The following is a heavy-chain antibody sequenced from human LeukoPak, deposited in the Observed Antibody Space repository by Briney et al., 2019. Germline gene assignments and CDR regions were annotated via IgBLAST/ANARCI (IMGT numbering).Heavy chain of an antibody. Sequence: GASVKVSCKASGYTFTSYAMHWVRQAPGQRLEWMGWINAGNGNTEYSQKFQGRVTITRDTSASTAYMELSSLRSEDTAVYYCARVALLWFGEFYGMDVWGKGTTVTVSS. CDR1: GYTFTSYA. CDR3: ARVALLWFGEFYGMDV. CDR2: INAGNGNT. V-gene: IGHV1-3*01. J-gene: IGHJ6*04. D-gene: IGHD3-10*01.